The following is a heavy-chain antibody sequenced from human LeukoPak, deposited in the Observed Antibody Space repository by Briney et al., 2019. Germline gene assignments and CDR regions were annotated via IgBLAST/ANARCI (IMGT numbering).Heavy chain of an antibody. V-gene: IGHV1-18*01. CDR3: ARDYAYCGADCYFDTFDI. CDR2: VSTWNGHT. CDR1: GYTFNNYG. D-gene: IGHD2-21*02. Sequence: GASVKVSCKASGYTFNNYGISWVRQAPGQGLEWMGWVSTWNGHTNCAQKVQARVTMTTDTSTSTAYMELRSLRSDDTAVYYCARDYAYCGADCYFDTFDIWGQGTTVTVSS. J-gene: IGHJ3*02.